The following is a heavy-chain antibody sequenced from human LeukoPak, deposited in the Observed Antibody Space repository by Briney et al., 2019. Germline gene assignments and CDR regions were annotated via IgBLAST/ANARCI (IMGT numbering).Heavy chain of an antibody. J-gene: IGHJ4*02. CDR3: AKQLGYCSDGSCYFPY. Sequence: RSLRLSCAASGFTFSSYAMHWVRQAPGKGLEWVAVISYDGSNKYYADSVKGRFTISRDNSKSTLCLQMNSLRAEDTAVYYCAKQLGYCSDGSCYFPYWGQGTLVTVSS. D-gene: IGHD2-15*01. CDR1: GFTFSSYA. CDR2: ISYDGSNK. V-gene: IGHV3-30-3*02.